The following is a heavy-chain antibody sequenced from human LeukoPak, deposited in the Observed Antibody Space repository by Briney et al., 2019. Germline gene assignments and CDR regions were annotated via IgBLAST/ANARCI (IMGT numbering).Heavy chain of an antibody. CDR2: IYHSGNT. CDR3: ARETPESLFDY. V-gene: IGHV4-59*01. D-gene: IGHD1-14*01. J-gene: IGHJ4*02. Sequence: SETLSLTCTVSGGTISSYYWSWIRQPPGKGLEWIGYIYHSGNTNYDPSLKSRVTIAVDTSKNQFSLRLSSVTAADTAMYYCARETPESLFDYWGQGIQVTVSS. CDR1: GGTISSYY.